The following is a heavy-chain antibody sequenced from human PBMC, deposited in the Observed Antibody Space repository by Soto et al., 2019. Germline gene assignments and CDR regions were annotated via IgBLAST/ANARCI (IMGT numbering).Heavy chain of an antibody. D-gene: IGHD3-22*01. V-gene: IGHV1-46*01. CDR2: IDASRGST. CDR1: GYTFTSYG. J-gene: IGHJ4*02. CDR3: ARSLFYYDGAVFFDY. Sequence: ASVKVSCKASGYTFTSYGISWLRQAPGQGLEWMGIIDASRGSTTYAQKFQGRVTMTRDTSTSTVSMELSSLRSEDTAVYYCARSLFYYDGAVFFDYWGQGTLVTVSS.